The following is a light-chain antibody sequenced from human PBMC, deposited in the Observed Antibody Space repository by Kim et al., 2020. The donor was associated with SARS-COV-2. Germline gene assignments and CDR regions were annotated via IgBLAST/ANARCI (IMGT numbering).Light chain of an antibody. Sequence: GDRVTITCRASQSISSWLAWYQQKPXKAPKLLIYDASSLESGVPSRFSGSGSGTEFTLTISSLQPDDFATYYCQQYNSYSITFGQGTRLEI. CDR2: DAS. CDR3: QQYNSYSIT. CDR1: QSISSW. J-gene: IGKJ5*01. V-gene: IGKV1-5*01.